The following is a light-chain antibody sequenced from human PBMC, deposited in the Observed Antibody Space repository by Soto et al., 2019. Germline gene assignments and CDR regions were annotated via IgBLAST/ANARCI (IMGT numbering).Light chain of an antibody. J-gene: IGLJ2*01. CDR3: AAWDDRLNGVV. Sequence: QSVLAQPPSASGTPGQRVTISCSGSSSNIGSNTVNWYQQLPGTAPKLLIHSNNQRPSGVPDRFSGSKSDTSAFLAISGLRSEDEAEFYCAAWDDRLNGVVFGGGTQLTVL. V-gene: IGLV1-44*01. CDR2: SNN. CDR1: SSNIGSNT.